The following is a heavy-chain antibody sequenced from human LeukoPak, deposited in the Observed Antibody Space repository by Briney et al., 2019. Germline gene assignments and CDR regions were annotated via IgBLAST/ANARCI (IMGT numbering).Heavy chain of an antibody. Sequence: ASVKVSCKASGYTFTGYYMHWVRQAPGQGLEWMGWINPNSGGTNYAQKFQGRVTMTRDTSISTAYMELSRLRSDDTAVYYCAGIPTSRDTAMATGYWGQGTLVTVSS. J-gene: IGHJ4*02. D-gene: IGHD5-18*01. CDR3: AGIPTSRDTAMATGY. CDR2: INPNSGGT. CDR1: GYTFTGYY. V-gene: IGHV1-2*02.